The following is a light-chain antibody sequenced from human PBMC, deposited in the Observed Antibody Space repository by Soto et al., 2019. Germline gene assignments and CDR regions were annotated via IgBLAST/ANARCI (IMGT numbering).Light chain of an antibody. CDR1: QSVSSNY. Sequence: EIVLTQSPGTLSLSPGERATLSCRASQSVSSNYLAWYQQKPGQAPRLLIYAASSRATGIPDRFSGSGSGTDFTLTISRLEPEDFAVYSCQQYGTSPLTFGGGTKIQIK. V-gene: IGKV3-20*01. J-gene: IGKJ4*01. CDR3: QQYGTSPLT. CDR2: AAS.